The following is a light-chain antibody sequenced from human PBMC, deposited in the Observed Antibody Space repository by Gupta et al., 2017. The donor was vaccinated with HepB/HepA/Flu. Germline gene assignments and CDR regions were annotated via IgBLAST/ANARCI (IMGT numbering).Light chain of an antibody. CDR1: QSLNNDY. CDR3: QQHGSKPLFN. CDR2: GAS. J-gene: IGKJ2*01. V-gene: IGKV3-20*01. Sequence: NVLTQSPDTLSLSPGERVTLSCRARQSLNNDYLAWYQQKPGQAPRLLIYGASSRATGISDRFSGSGCGKNLSLTISGREQEDYAVYYCQQHGSKPLFNFGQGTKLDIK.